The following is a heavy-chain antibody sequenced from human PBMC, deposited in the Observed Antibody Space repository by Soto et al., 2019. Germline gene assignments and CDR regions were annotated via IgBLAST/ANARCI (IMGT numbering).Heavy chain of an antibody. CDR1: GFTVSSYS. Sequence: GGSLRLSCAASGFTVSSYSMNWVRQAPGKGLEWVSSISSSSSYTYYADSVKGRFTISRDNAKNSLYLQMNSLRAEDTAVYYCVGEAAAVNWFDPWGQGTLVTVSS. CDR3: VGEAAAVNWFDP. D-gene: IGHD6-13*01. V-gene: IGHV3-21*01. CDR2: ISSSSSYT. J-gene: IGHJ5*02.